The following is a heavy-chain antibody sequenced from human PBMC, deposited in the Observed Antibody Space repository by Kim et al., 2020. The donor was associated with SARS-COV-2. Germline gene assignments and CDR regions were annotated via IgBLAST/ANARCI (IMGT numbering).Heavy chain of an antibody. Sequence: SETLSLTCTVSGGSISSYYWSWIRQPPGKGLEWIGYIYYSGSTNYNPSLKSRVTISVDTSKNQFSLKLSSVTAADTAVYYCATYSSSWYGQGPFDYWGQG. CDR3: ATYSSSWYGQGPFDY. D-gene: IGHD6-13*01. V-gene: IGHV4-59*08. CDR2: IYYSGST. CDR1: GGSISSYY. J-gene: IGHJ4*02.